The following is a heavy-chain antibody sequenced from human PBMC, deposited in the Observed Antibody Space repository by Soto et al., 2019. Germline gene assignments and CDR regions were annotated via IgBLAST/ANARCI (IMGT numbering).Heavy chain of an antibody. CDR3: AKERLERRTAFDY. CDR2: ITGNSDAT. V-gene: IGHV3-23*01. Sequence: EVQLLESGGGLVQPGGSLRLSCAASGFTFSSFAMSWFRQAPGKGLEWVSAITGNSDATSYAGSVRGRFTISRDNSKSALYLHVNGLRAEDAALYYCAKERLERRTAFDYWGQGVLVTVSS. D-gene: IGHD1-1*01. J-gene: IGHJ4*02. CDR1: GFTFSSFA.